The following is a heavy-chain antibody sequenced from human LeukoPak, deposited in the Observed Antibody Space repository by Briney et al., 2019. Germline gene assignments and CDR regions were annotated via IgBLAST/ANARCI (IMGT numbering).Heavy chain of an antibody. V-gene: IGHV3-23*01. Sequence: GGSLRLSCAASGFTVGSNYMSWVRQAPGKGLEWVSAISGSGGSTYYADSVKGRFTISRDNSKNTLYLQMNSLRAEDTAVYYCAKLTTMVRYYFDYWGQGTLVTVSS. D-gene: IGHD3-10*01. J-gene: IGHJ4*02. CDR2: ISGSGGST. CDR1: GFTVGSNY. CDR3: AKLTTMVRYYFDY.